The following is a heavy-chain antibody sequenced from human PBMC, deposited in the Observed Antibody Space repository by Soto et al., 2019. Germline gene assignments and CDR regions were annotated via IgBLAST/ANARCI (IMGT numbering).Heavy chain of an antibody. CDR3: SHRERVTFFGLVTEPVGGFDS. CDR1: GFSLSTSGAA. D-gene: IGHD3-3*01. J-gene: IGHJ5*01. Sequence: QITLKESGPTLVNPTQTLTLTCTFSGFSLSTSGAAVGWIRQPPGKALEWLALVYWDDDKRYSPSIKNRVTSPTDTTKNQEVLMLTIAAPVDTATYYCSHRERVTFFGLVTEPVGGFDSWGQGTLVTVPS. V-gene: IGHV2-5*02. CDR2: VYWDDDK.